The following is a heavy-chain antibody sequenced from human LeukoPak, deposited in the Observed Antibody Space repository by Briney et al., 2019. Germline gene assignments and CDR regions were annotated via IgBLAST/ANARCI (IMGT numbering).Heavy chain of an antibody. CDR2: IIGDGTST. V-gene: IGHV3-74*01. CDR3: AQLWNYYMDV. J-gene: IGHJ6*03. D-gene: IGHD5-18*01. CDR1: GFTFSSYW. Sequence: PGESLRLSCAASGFTFSSYWMHWARQAPGKGLVWVSRIIGDGTSTDYADSVKGRFTISRDNAKNTVYMQMNSLRAEDTAVYYCAQLWNYYMDVWGKGTTVTVSS.